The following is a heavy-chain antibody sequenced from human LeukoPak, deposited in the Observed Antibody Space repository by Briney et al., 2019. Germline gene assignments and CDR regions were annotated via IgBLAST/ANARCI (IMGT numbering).Heavy chain of an antibody. CDR1: GYTFTGYY. V-gene: IGHV1-2*04. CDR3: ARATRGYSYGYDY. J-gene: IGHJ4*02. CDR2: INPNSGGT. D-gene: IGHD5-18*01. Sequence: ASVKVSCKASGYTFTGYYMHWVRQAPGQGLEWMRWINPNSGGTNYAQKFQGWVTMTRDTSISTAYMELSRLRSDDTAVYYCARATRGYSYGYDYWGQGTLVTVSS.